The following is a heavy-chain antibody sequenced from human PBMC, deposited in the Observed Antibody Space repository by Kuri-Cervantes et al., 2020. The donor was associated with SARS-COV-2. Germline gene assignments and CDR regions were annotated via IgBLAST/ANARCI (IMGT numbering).Heavy chain of an antibody. V-gene: IGHV3-66*02. D-gene: IGHD2/OR15-2a*01. J-gene: IGHJ6*02. CDR2: IYSGGST. CDR3: AREIGNYYYYGMDV. CDR1: GLTFSSNY. Sequence: GESLKISCAASGLTFSSNYMSWVRQAPGKGLEWVSVIYSGGSTYYADSVKGRFTISRDNSKNTVHLQMNSLRAEDTAVYYCAREIGNYYYYGMDVWGQGTTVTVSS.